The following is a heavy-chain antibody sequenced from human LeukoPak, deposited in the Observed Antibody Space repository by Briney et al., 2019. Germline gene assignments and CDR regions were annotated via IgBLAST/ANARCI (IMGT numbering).Heavy chain of an antibody. CDR2: ISYDGSNK. D-gene: IGHD3-10*01. J-gene: IGHJ4*02. CDR1: GFTFSSYA. Sequence: GGPLRLSCAASGFTFSSYAMHWVRQAPGKGLEWVAVISYDGSNKYYADSVKGRFTISRDNSKNTLYLQMNSLRAEDTAVYYCARIYGSDPESYWGQGTLVTVSS. CDR3: ARIYGSDPESY. V-gene: IGHV3-30*04.